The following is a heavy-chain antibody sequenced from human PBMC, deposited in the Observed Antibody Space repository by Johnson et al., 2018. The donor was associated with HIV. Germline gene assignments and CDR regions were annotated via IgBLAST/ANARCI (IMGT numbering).Heavy chain of an antibody. CDR3: ARDQSEVDAFDI. CDR2: IYSDDST. J-gene: IGHJ3*02. Sequence: QVQLVESGGGVVQPGGSLRLSCAASGFTFSSYGMTWVRQAPGKGLEWVSVIYSDDSTYYADSVKGRFTISRDNSKNTLFLQMNRLRVEDTAVYYCARDQSEVDAFDIWGQGTMVTVSS. V-gene: IGHV3-NL1*01. CDR1: GFTFSSYG.